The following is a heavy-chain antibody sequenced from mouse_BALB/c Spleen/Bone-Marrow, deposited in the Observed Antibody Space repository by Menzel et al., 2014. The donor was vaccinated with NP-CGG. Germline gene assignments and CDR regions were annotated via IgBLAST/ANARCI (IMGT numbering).Heavy chain of an antibody. CDR2: IDPENGDT. CDR1: GFNIKDYY. V-gene: IGHV14-1*01. CDR3: ARNSMAY. J-gene: IGHJ3*01. Sequence: EVKVEESGAELVKPGASVKLSCTASGFNIKDYYMHWVKQRPEQGLEWIGWIDPENGDTEYAPKFQGKATMTADTSSNTAYLQLSSLTSEDTAVYYCARNSMAYWGQGTLVTVSA.